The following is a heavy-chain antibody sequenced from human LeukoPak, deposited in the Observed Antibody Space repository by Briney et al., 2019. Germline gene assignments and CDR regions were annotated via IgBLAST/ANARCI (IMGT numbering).Heavy chain of an antibody. CDR2: IYSGGST. J-gene: IGHJ4*02. V-gene: IGHV3-53*01. D-gene: IGHD2-2*01. Sequence: QPGGSLRLSCAASGFTVSSNYMSWVRQAPGKGLEWVSVIYSGGSTYYADSVKGRFTTSRDNAKSSLYLQMNSLRAEDTAVYYCANHLACRSHNCPSFDEWGQGTLVTVSS. CDR3: ANHLACRSHNCPSFDE. CDR1: GFTVSSNY.